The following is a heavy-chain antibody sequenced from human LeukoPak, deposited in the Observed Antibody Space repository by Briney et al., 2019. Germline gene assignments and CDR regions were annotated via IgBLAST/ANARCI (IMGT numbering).Heavy chain of an antibody. V-gene: IGHV1-3*01. J-gene: IGHJ4*02. CDR2: INAGNGNT. CDR1: GYTFTSYA. CDR3: ARDTSGLAMAFDY. D-gene: IGHD5-18*01. Sequence: ASVKVSCKASGYTFTSYAMHWVRQAPGQRLEWMGWINAGNGNTKYSQKFQGRVTITRDTSASTAYMELSSLRSEDTAVYYCARDTSGLAMAFDYWGQGTLVTVSS.